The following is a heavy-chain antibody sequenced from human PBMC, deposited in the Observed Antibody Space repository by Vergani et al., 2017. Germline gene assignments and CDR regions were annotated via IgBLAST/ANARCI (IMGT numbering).Heavy chain of an antibody. CDR3: AREGGYDYVWGSYNSADAFDI. CDR1: GYTFTSYY. Sequence: QVQLVQSGAEVKKPGASVKVSCKASGYTFTSYYMHWVRQAPGQGLEWMGIINPSGGSTSYAQKFQGRVTMTRDTSTSTVYMALSSLRSEDTAVYYCAREGGYDYVWGSYNSADAFDIWGQGTMVTVSS. J-gene: IGHJ3*02. D-gene: IGHD3-16*01. V-gene: IGHV1-46*03. CDR2: INPSGGST.